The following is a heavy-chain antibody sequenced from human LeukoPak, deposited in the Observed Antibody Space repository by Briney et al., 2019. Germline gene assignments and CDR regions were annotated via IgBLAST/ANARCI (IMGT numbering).Heavy chain of an antibody. J-gene: IGHJ6*03. D-gene: IGHD6-6*01. CDR1: GFTFDDYG. CDR2: INWNGGST. V-gene: IGHV3-20*04. CDR3: ARETASWSSSSYYYYYMDV. Sequence: PGGSLRLSCAASGFTFDDYGMSWVRQAPGKGLEWVSGINWNGGSTGYADSVKGRFTISRDNAKNSLYLQMNSLRAEDTALYYCARETASWSSSSYYYYYMDVWGKGTTVTISS.